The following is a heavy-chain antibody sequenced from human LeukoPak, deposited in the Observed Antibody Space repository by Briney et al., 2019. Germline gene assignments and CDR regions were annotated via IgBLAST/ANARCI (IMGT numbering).Heavy chain of an antibody. J-gene: IGHJ4*02. V-gene: IGHV1-18*01. Sequence: GASVRVSCKASGYTFTNYGISWVRPAPGQGLEWMGWISVDNGNPYYTQNFQGRVSMTTDTSTSTAYMEVRSLRSDDAAVFYCARFDILTGYYFFDSWGQGTLVTASS. CDR3: ARFDILTGYYFFDS. D-gene: IGHD3-9*01. CDR1: GYTFTNYG. CDR2: ISVDNGNP.